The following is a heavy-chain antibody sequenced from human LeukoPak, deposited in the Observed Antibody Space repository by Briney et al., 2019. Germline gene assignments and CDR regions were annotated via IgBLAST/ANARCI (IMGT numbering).Heavy chain of an antibody. J-gene: IGHJ6*03. Sequence: SETLSLTCTVSGGSISSYYWSWIRQPPGKGLEWIGYIYYSGSTNYNPSLKSRVTISVDTSKNQFSLKLSSVTAADTAVYYCAKASGYCSSTSCLYYYYYYYMDVWGKGTTVTVSS. D-gene: IGHD2-2*01. V-gene: IGHV4-59*01. CDR1: GGSISSYY. CDR2: IYYSGST. CDR3: AKASGYCSSTSCLYYYYYYYMDV.